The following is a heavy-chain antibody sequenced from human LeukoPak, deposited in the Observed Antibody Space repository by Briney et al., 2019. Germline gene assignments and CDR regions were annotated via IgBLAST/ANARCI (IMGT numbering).Heavy chain of an antibody. J-gene: IGHJ4*02. CDR3: ATQRLATVAPFDN. V-gene: IGHV4-4*07. Sequence: SETLSLTCTVSGGSISSYYWSWIRQPAGKGLEWIGRIYTTGNTYYNPSLKSRVTLSLDTSKNHFSLRLSSLTAADTAVYYCATQRLATVAPFDNWGQGTLVTVSS. CDR2: IYTTGNT. CDR1: GGSISSYY. D-gene: IGHD4-23*01.